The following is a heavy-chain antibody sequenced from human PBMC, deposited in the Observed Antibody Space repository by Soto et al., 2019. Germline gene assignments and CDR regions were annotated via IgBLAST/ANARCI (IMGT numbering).Heavy chain of an antibody. V-gene: IGHV2-5*02. CDR2: IYWDDDK. Sequence: QITLKESGPTLVKPTQTLTLTCTFSGFSLSTSGVGVGWIRQPPGKALEWLALIYWDDDKRYSPSLKSRLTITKDTSKNRVVLTMTNMDPVDTATYYCAHMGDYGPLSDYWGQGTLVTVSS. CDR1: GFSLSTSGVG. CDR3: AHMGDYGPLSDY. D-gene: IGHD4-17*01. J-gene: IGHJ4*02.